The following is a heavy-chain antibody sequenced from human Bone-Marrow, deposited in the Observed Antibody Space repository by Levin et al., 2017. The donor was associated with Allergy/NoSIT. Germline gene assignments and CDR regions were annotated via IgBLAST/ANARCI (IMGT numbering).Heavy chain of an antibody. CDR2: ISYDGSNK. V-gene: IGHV3-30*18. D-gene: IGHD1-26*01. CDR3: AKDHGSYIDY. CDR1: GFTFSSYG. Sequence: HSGGSLRLSCAASGFTFSSYGMHWVRQAPGKGLEWVAVISYDGSNKYYADSVKGRFTISRDNSKNTLYLQMNSLRAEDTAVYYCAKDHGSYIDYWGQGTLVTVSS. J-gene: IGHJ4*02.